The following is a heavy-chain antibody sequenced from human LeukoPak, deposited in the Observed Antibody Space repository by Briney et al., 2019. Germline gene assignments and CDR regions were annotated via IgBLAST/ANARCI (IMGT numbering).Heavy chain of an antibody. Sequence: GGSLRLSCAASGFTFSDYYMSWIRQAPGKGLEWVSYISSSGSTIYYADSVKGRFTISRDNAKNSLYLQMNSLRAEDTAVYYCARVNYDFWSNYYYYMDVWGKGTTVTVSS. CDR2: ISSSGSTI. CDR3: ARVNYDFWSNYYYYMDV. CDR1: GFTFSDYY. J-gene: IGHJ6*03. V-gene: IGHV3-11*01. D-gene: IGHD3-3*01.